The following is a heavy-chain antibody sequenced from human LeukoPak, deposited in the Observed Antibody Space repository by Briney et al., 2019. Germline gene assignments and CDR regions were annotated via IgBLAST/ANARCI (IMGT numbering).Heavy chain of an antibody. CDR1: GYTFTNYW. J-gene: IGHJ5*02. D-gene: IGHD2-2*01. CDR2: IYPGDSRT. CDR3: ACRALTSTRSGP. V-gene: IGHV5-51*03. Sequence: PGESLKISCEGFGYTFTNYWIGWVRQMPGKGLEWMGVIYPGDSRTRYSPSFQGQVTISADKSINTAYLHWNSLKASDTAIYYCACRALTSTRSGPWGQGTLVTVSS.